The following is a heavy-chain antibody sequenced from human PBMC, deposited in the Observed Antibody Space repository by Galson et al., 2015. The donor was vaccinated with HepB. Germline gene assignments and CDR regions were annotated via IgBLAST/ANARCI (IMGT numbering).Heavy chain of an antibody. D-gene: IGHD3-9*01. V-gene: IGHV1-69*02. CDR2: IIPNLGIA. CDR1: GGTFSSYT. J-gene: IGHJ6*02. CDR3: ARPVGTAYYDILTGYGMDV. Sequence: SVKVSCKASGGTFSSYTISWVRQAPGQGLEWMGRIIPNLGIANYAQKFQGRVTITADKSTSTAYMELSSLRSEDTAVYYCARPVGTAYYDILTGYGMDVWGQGTTVTVSS.